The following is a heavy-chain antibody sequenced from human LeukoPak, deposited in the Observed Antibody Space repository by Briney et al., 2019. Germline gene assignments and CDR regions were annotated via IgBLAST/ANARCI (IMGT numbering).Heavy chain of an antibody. CDR2: IYYTGST. V-gene: IGHV4-59*08. CDR3: ARQSELYSTSWFNY. D-gene: IGHD6-13*01. J-gene: IGHJ4*02. Sequence: SETLSLTCTISVASISRYYWSWLRQPPGKGLEWIGYIYYTGSTKYNPSLKSGATMSVDTSKSQYSLELTSVTPADTAVYFCARQSELYSTSWFNYWGQGILVTVSS. CDR1: VASISRYY.